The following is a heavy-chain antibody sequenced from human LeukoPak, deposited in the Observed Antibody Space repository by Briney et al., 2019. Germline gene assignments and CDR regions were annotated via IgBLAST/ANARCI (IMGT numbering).Heavy chain of an antibody. CDR2: ISYDGSNK. D-gene: IGHD1-7*01. CDR3: AREGRELRLSTYYYDN. CDR1: GFTFSSYA. Sequence: PGGSLRLSCAASGFTFSSYAMHWVRQAPGKGLEWVAVISYDGSNKYYADSVKGRFTISRDNSKNTLYLQMNSLRAEDTAVYYCAREGRELRLSTYYYDNWGQGTLVTVSS. J-gene: IGHJ4*02. V-gene: IGHV3-30-3*01.